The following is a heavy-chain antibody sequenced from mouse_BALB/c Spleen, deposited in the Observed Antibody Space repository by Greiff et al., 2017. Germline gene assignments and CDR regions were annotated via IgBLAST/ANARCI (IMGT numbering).Heavy chain of an antibody. CDR2: IYPGNSDT. CDR3: TRGGGNWDWLAY. CDR1: GYTFTSYW. V-gene: IGHV1-5*01. J-gene: IGHJ3*01. D-gene: IGHD4-1*01. Sequence: EVKVVESGTVLARPGASVKMSCKASGYTFTSYWMHWVKQRPGQGLEWIGAIYPGNSDTSYNQKFKGKAKLTAVTSTSTAYMELSSLTNEDSAVYYCTRGGGNWDWLAYWGQGTLVTVSA.